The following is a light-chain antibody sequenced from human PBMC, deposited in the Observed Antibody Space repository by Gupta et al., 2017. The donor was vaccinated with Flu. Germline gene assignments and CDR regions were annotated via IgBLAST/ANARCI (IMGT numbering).Light chain of an antibody. CDR3: AAWDDSLNGYV. Sequence: QSVLTQPPSACGTPGQRVTIYCSGSSSSIGGNAVNWYQQLPGTAPKLPIYSNNQRPSGVPDRFFGSKSGTSASLAISGLQSEDEADYYCAAWDDSLNGYVFGTGTKVTVL. J-gene: IGLJ1*01. V-gene: IGLV1-44*01. CDR2: SNN. CDR1: SSSIGGNA.